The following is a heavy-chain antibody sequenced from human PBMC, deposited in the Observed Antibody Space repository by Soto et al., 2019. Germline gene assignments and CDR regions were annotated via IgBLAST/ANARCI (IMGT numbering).Heavy chain of an antibody. CDR3: AREKINYDILTGRVRYYYYGMDV. CDR1: GGSISSGGYY. CDR2: IYYSGST. D-gene: IGHD3-9*01. Sequence: SETLSLTCTVSGGSISSGGYYWSWIRQHPGKGLEWIGYIYYSGSTYYNPSLKSRVTISVDTSKNQFSLKLSSVTAADTAVYYCAREKINYDILTGRVRYYYYGMDVWGQGTTVTVSS. V-gene: IGHV4-31*03. J-gene: IGHJ6*02.